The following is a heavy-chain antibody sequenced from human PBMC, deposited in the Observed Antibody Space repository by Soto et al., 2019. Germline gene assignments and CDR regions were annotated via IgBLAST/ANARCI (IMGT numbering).Heavy chain of an antibody. D-gene: IGHD2-15*01. Sequence: GESLKISCKASGYSFTSYWIGWVRQVPGKGLEWMGIIYPGDSNTRYSPSFQGQVTISADKSITTAYLQWSSLKASDTAIYYCARSRTYGGNSFDYWGQGALVTVSS. J-gene: IGHJ4*02. V-gene: IGHV5-51*01. CDR3: ARSRTYGGNSFDY. CDR1: GYSFTSYW. CDR2: IYPGDSNT.